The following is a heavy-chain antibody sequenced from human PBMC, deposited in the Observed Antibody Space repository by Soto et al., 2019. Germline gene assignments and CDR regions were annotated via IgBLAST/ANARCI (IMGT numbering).Heavy chain of an antibody. D-gene: IGHD3-22*01. Sequence: GSLRLSCAASGFTFSSYWMHWVRQAPGKGLVWVSRTNTDGSVTSYADSVKGRFTISRDNAKNTLYLQLNSLRAEDTAVYYCARSALGSHYYDSSGYPPDYWGQGTLVTVSS. CDR1: GFTFSSYW. V-gene: IGHV3-74*01. J-gene: IGHJ4*02. CDR3: ARSALGSHYYDSSGYPPDY. CDR2: TNTDGSVT.